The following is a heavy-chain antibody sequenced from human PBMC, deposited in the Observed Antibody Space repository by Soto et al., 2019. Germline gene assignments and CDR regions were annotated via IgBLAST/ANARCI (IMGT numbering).Heavy chain of an antibody. D-gene: IGHD3-10*01. CDR1: GYTFTGYY. CDR2: INPNSGGT. CDR3: SRVDPGETSPFAH. V-gene: IGHV1-2*04. Sequence: VASVKVSCKASGYTFTGYYMHWVRQAPGQGLEWMGWINPNSGGTNYAQKFQGWVTMTRDTSTSTVYMEVSSLRSEDTAVYYCSRVDPGETSPFAHWGQGTLVTVSS. J-gene: IGHJ4*02.